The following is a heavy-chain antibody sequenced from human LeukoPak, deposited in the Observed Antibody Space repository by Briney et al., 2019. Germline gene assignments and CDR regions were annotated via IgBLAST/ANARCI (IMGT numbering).Heavy chain of an antibody. CDR2: MTGGTYST. D-gene: IGHD2-2*01. J-gene: IGHJ5*02. Sequence: GGSLRLSCAASGFIFSNYALSWVRQAPGKGLEWVSAMTGGTYSTYYADSVKGRFTISRDNSKNTLYLQMNSLRAEDTAVYYCAKDPEDIVVVPAAMMGNWFDPWGQGTLVTVSS. V-gene: IGHV3-23*01. CDR3: AKDPEDIVVVPAAMMGNWFDP. CDR1: GFIFSNYA.